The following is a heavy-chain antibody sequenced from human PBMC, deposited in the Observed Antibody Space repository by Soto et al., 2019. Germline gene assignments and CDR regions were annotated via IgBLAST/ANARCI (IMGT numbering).Heavy chain of an antibody. CDR3: ARDRYSGYDDVAPPFDY. V-gene: IGHV3-21*01. D-gene: IGHD5-12*01. J-gene: IGHJ4*02. Sequence: GGSLRLSCAASGFTFSTYSMNWVRQAPGKGLEWVSSISSSGSYIYYADSVKGRFTVSRDNAKNSLYLQMSSLRAEDTAVYYCARDRYSGYDDVAPPFDYWGQGTLVTVSS. CDR2: ISSSGSYI. CDR1: GFTFSTYS.